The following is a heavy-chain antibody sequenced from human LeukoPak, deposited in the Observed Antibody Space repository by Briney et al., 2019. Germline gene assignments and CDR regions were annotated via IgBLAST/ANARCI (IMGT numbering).Heavy chain of an antibody. CDR2: THYSGAT. J-gene: IGHJ3*02. Sequence: KPSETLSPTCTVSGGSISSYYWSWLRQPPGKGLEYIGYTHYSGATNYNPSLKSRVTISLDTSGNQFSLKLSSVTAADTAVYYCASGYCGGACQLGGVDMWGQGTMVTVSS. CDR1: GGSISSYY. CDR3: ASGYCGGACQLGGVDM. V-gene: IGHV4-59*01. D-gene: IGHD2-21*02.